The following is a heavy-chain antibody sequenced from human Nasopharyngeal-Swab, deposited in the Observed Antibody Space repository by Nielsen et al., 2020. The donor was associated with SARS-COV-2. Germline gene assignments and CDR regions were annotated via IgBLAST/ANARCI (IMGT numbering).Heavy chain of an antibody. Sequence: SETLSPTCAVSGDSTSTGRYSWDWIRQPPGTGLAWIGLIYYSGTTYYNPSLKSRVTISVATSKNQFSLKLNSATTAHTAVYYCARWSSWYNWLDPWGQGTQVIVSS. CDR3: ARWSSWYNWLDP. CDR2: IYYSGTT. V-gene: IGHV4-39*01. D-gene: IGHD6-13*01. J-gene: IGHJ5*02. CDR1: GDSTSTGRYS.